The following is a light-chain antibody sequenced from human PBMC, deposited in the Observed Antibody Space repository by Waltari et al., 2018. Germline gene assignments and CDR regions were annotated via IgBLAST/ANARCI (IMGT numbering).Light chain of an antibody. CDR1: SSDVGGYKY. J-gene: IGLJ1*01. CDR3: SSYTTSNTLV. V-gene: IGLV2-14*03. CDR2: DVS. Sequence: QSALTQPASVSGSPGQSITISCTGTSSDVGGYKYVSWYQPHPGKAPKLMIYDVSNRPAGVSNRFSGSTSSNTASLTISGLQAEDEADYYCSSYTTSNTLVFGTGTNVIVL.